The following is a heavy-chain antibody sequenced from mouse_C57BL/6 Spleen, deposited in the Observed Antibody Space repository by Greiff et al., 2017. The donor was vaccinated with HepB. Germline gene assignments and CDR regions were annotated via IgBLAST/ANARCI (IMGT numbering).Heavy chain of an antibody. CDR2: IYWDDDK. J-gene: IGHJ4*01. CDR1: GFSLSTSGMG. V-gene: IGHV8-12*01. CDR3: ARRASTSLLEAMDY. Sequence: QVTLKESGPGILQSSQTLSLTCSFSGFSLSTSGMGVSWIRQPSGKGLEWLAHIYWDDDKRYNPSLKSRLTISKDTSRNQVFLKITSVDTADTATYYCARRASTSLLEAMDYWGQGTSVTVSS. D-gene: IGHD2-10*01.